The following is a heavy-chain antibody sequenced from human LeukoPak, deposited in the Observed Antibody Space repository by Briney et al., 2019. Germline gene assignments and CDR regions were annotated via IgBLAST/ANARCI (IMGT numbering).Heavy chain of an antibody. CDR3: ARGFSYLYYGDWVDRSPSLQEADYYYYMDV. J-gene: IGHJ6*03. CDR2: IIPIFGTA. Sequence: SVKVSCKASGGTFSSYAISWVRQAPGQGLEWMGGIIPIFGTANYAQKFQGRVTITADKSTSTAYMELSSLRSEDTAVYYCARGFSYLYYGDWVDRSPSLQEADYYYYMDVWGKGTTVTVSS. D-gene: IGHD4-17*01. CDR1: GGTFSSYA. V-gene: IGHV1-69*06.